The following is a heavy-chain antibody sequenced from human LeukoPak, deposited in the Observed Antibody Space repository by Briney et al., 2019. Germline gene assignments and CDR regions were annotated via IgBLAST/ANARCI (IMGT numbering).Heavy chain of an antibody. V-gene: IGHV1-24*01. CDR1: EYTLTELS. CDR2: FDPEDGET. D-gene: IGHD2-15*01. Sequence: GASVKVSCKVSEYTLTELSMHWVRQAPGKGLEWMGGFDPEDGETIYAQKFQGRVTMTEDTSTDTAYTELSSLRSEDTAVYYCATPIGLGRYYQHWGQGTLVTVSS. CDR3: ATPIGLGRYYQH. J-gene: IGHJ4*02.